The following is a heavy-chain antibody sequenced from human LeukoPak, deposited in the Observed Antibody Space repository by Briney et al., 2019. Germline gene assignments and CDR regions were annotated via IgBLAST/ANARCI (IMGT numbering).Heavy chain of an antibody. CDR2: INHSGST. CDR1: GGSFSGYY. J-gene: IGHJ4*02. V-gene: IGHV4-34*09. CDR3: ARDTDGYKDY. D-gene: IGHD5-24*01. Sequence: SETLSLTCAVYGGSFSGYYWSWIRQPPGKGLEWIGEINHSGSTNYNPSLKSRVTISVDTSKNQFSLKLSSVTAADTAVYYCARDTDGYKDYWGQGTLVTVSS.